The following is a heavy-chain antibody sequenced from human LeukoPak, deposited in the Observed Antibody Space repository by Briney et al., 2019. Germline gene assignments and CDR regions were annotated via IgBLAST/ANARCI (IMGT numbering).Heavy chain of an antibody. CDR2: IYYSGST. CDR3: ARPSESYDSSGYYSYYFDY. J-gene: IGHJ4*02. CDR1: GGSISSSSYY. D-gene: IGHD3-22*01. Sequence: PSETLSLTCTVSGGSISSSSYYWGWIRQPPGKGLEWIGSIYYSGSTNYNPSLKSRVTISVDTSKNQFSLKLSSVTAADTAVYYCARPSESYDSSGYYSYYFDYWGQGTLVTVSS. V-gene: IGHV4-39*07.